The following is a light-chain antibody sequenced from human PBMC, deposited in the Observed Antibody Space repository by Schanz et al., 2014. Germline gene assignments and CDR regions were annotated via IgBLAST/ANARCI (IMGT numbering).Light chain of an antibody. V-gene: IGLV2-14*01. CDR1: SSDVGGYNY. J-gene: IGLJ1*01. CDR2: DVN. CDR3: SSYTSSTLYV. Sequence: QSALTQPASVSGSPGQSITISCTGTSSDVGGYNYVSWYQQHPGKAPKLMIYDVNKRPSGVPDRFSGSKSGNTASLTISGLQAEDEADYYCSSYTSSTLYVFGTGTKLTVL.